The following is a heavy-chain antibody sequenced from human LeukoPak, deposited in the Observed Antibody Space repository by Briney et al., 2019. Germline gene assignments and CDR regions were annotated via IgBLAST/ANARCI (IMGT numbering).Heavy chain of an antibody. J-gene: IGHJ5*02. CDR2: IYPGDSDT. CDR1: GYSFTSYW. Sequence: GESLKISCKGSGYSFTSYWIGWVRQMPGKGLEWMGIIYPGDSDTRYSPSFQGQVTISADKSISTAYLQWSSLKASDTAMYYCARSPGYDLRYNWFDPWGQGTLVTVSS. D-gene: IGHD5-12*01. V-gene: IGHV5-51*01. CDR3: ARSPGYDLRYNWFDP.